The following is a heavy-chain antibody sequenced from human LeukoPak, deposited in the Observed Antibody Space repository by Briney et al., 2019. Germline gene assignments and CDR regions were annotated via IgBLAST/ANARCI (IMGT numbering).Heavy chain of an antibody. V-gene: IGHV4-38-2*02. CDR2: IYHSGST. CDR1: GYSISSGYY. Sequence: SETLSLTCTVSGYSISSGYYWGWIRQPPGKGLEWIGSIYHSGSTNYNPSLKSRVSISVDTSKNQFSLKLNSVTAADTAVYYCARDPPGGVMFDYWGQGTLVTVSS. D-gene: IGHD3-16*01. J-gene: IGHJ4*02. CDR3: ARDPPGGVMFDY.